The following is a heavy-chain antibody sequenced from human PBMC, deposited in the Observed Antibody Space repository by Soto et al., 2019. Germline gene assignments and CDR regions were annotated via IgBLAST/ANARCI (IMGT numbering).Heavy chain of an antibody. D-gene: IGHD1-26*01. CDR2: ISSSSSYI. J-gene: IGHJ4*02. Sequence: GSLRLSCAASGFTFSSYRMNWVRQAPGKGLEWVSSISSSSSYIYYADSVKGRFTISRDNAKNSLYLQMNSLRAEDTAVYYCARRLALRSGSYYAFDYWGQGTLVTVSS. CDR3: ARRLALRSGSYYAFDY. CDR1: GFTFSSYR. V-gene: IGHV3-21*01.